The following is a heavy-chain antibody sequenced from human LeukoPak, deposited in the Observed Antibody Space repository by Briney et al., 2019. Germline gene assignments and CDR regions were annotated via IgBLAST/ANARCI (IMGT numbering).Heavy chain of an antibody. CDR2: IKSKTNGAI. J-gene: IGHJ4*02. CDR1: GFTFNTPW. V-gene: IGHV3-15*07. Sequence: GGPLSLSWVASGFTFNTPWMIWFRQAPGKGLEWVGQIKSKTNGAIDYAAPVKGRFTISRDDSKNTLYLQMNSLKVEDTAVYYCTTYEQPPYWGQGTLVTVSS. CDR3: TTYEQPPY. D-gene: IGHD1/OR15-1a*01.